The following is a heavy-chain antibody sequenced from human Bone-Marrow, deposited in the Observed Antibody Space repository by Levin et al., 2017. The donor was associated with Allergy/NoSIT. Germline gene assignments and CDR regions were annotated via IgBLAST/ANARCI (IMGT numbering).Heavy chain of an antibody. J-gene: IGHJ4*02. V-gene: IGHV3-66*01. CDR2: IYSGGST. CDR3: ARDLGSLDY. CDR1: GFTVSSNF. Sequence: GESLKISCAASGFTVSSNFMSWVRQAPGKGLEWVSVIYSGGSTYYADSVKGRFTISRDNSKNTLYLQMNSLRAEDTAVYYCARDLGSLDYWGQGTLVTVSS.